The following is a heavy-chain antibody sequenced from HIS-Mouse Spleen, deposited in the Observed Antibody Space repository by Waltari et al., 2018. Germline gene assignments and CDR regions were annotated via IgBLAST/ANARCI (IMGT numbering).Heavy chain of an antibody. D-gene: IGHD6-13*01. CDR2: IDYSGRT. J-gene: IGHJ2*01. Sequence: QLQLQESGPGLVKPSETLSLTCTVSGGSISSSSYYWGWIRQPPGKGLEWIGSIDYSGRTYSNPYLKSRVTISVETSKNQFSLKLSSVTAADTAVYYCAREIPYSSSWYDWYFDLWGRGTLVTVSS. CDR3: AREIPYSSSWYDWYFDL. CDR1: GGSISSSSYY. V-gene: IGHV4-39*07.